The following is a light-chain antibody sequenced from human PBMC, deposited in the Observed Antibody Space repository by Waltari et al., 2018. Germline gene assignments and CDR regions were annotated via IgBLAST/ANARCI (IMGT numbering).Light chain of an antibody. J-gene: IGLJ1*01. V-gene: IGLV2-23*02. CDR2: EVS. CDR1: RRAVGHYNV. CDR3: CSYAGGTTYV. Sequence: QPALTQPASVSGSPAQSIPLSCTGTRRAVGHYNVVSRYQQYPGKAPKFIIYEVSEGPSGVSNRFSGSKSGNTASLTISGLQAEDEADYYCCSYAGGTTYVFGTGTKVTVL.